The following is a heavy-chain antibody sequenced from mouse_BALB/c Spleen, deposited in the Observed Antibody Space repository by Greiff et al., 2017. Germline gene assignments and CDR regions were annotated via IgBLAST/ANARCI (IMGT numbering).Heavy chain of an antibody. V-gene: IGHV5-15*02. J-gene: IGHJ2*01. D-gene: IGHD2-3*01. CDR2: ISNLAYSI. CDR1: GFTFSDYG. Sequence: EVQVVESGGGLVQPGGSRKLSCAASGFTFSDYGMAWVRQAPGKGPEWVAFISNLAYSIYYADTVTGRFTISRENAKNTLYLEMSSLRSEDTAMYYCARDGDDGYYKDYYFDYWGQGTTLTVSS. CDR3: ARDGDDGYYKDYYFDY.